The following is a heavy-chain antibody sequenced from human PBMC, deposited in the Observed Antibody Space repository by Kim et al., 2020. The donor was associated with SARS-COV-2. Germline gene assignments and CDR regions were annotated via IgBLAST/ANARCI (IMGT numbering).Heavy chain of an antibody. V-gene: IGHV4-34*01. CDR3: AGGEGYGGNSVYFDY. Sequence: SETLSLTCAVYGGSFSGYYWSWIRQPPGKGLEWIGEINHSGSTNYNPSLKSRVTISVDTSKNQFSLKLSSVTAAATAVYYCAGGEGYGGNSVYFDYWCQG. D-gene: IGHD4-17*01. CDR1: GGSFSGYY. CDR2: INHSGST. J-gene: IGHJ4*02.